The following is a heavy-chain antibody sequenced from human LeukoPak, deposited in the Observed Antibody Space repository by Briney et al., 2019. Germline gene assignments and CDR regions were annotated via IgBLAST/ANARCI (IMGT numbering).Heavy chain of an antibody. J-gene: IGHJ5*02. V-gene: IGHV1-2*02. CDR3: ARSKFTMVRGVNPYNWFDP. D-gene: IGHD3-10*01. CDR2: INPNNGGT. CDR1: GYTLTGYY. Sequence: ASVKVSCKACGYTLTGYYMHWVRQAPGQGLEWMGWINPNNGGTNYAQKFQGRVTMTRDTSFSTAYMELSRLRSDDTAVYYCARSKFTMVRGVNPYNWFDPWGQGTLVTVSS.